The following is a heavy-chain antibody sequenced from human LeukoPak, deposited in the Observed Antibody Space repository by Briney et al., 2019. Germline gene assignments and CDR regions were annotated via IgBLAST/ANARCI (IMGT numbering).Heavy chain of an antibody. CDR3: ARLTTLWSNFDY. CDR2: IYPGDSDT. D-gene: IGHD3-10*01. Sequence: GESLKISCQGSGYSFTSYWIGWVRQLPGKGLEGMGIIYPGDSDTRYSPSFQCQVAISADKSISTAYLQWSSLKASDTAMYYCARLTTLWSNFDYWGQGTLVTVSS. CDR1: GYSFTSYW. J-gene: IGHJ4*02. V-gene: IGHV5-51*01.